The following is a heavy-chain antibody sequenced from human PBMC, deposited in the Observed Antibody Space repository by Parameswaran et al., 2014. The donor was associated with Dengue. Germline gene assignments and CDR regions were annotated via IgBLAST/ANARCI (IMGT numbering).Heavy chain of an antibody. CDR3: ARAIAAARPYYYGMDV. CDR2: IYTSGST. V-gene: IGHV4-4*07. J-gene: IGHJ6*02. Sequence: SCTVSGGSISSYYWSWIRQPAGKGLEWIGRIYTSGSTNYNPSLKSRVTMSVDTSKNQFSLKLSSVTAADTAVYYCARAIAAARPYYYGMDVWGQGTTVTVSS. CDR1: GGSISSYY. D-gene: IGHD6-13*01.